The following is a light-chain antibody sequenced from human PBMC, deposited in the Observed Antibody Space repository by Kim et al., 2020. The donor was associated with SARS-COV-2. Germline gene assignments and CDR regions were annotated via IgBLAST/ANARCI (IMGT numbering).Light chain of an antibody. CDR1: SSNIGTHT. CDR2: SLQ. J-gene: IGLJ3*02. Sequence: RMVTTPSSERSSNIGTHTVTWYDKLRGTDPKHLFSSLQQRHSGVPYRLSGSRAGTSASLAISGLQSEDEATYYCAAWEDRLNGWVFGGGTQLTVL. V-gene: IGLV1-44*01. CDR3: AAWEDRLNGWV.